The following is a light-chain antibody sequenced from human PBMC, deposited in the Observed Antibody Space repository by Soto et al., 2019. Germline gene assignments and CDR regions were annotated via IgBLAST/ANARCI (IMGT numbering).Light chain of an antibody. CDR1: QYISSW. Sequence: DIQMTQSPSTLSASVGDRVTITCRASQYISSWLAWYQQKPGKAPKLLIYDVSNLQSGVPSRFSGRGSGTEFTLTISSLQPDDFATYYCQQYGSSVKTFGQGTKV. J-gene: IGKJ1*01. V-gene: IGKV1-5*01. CDR3: QQYGSSVKT. CDR2: DVS.